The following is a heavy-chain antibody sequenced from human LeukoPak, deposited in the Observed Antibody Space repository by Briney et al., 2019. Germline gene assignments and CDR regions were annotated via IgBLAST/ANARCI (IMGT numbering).Heavy chain of an antibody. Sequence: PSETLSLTCTVSGGSISSGGYYWSWIRQHPGKGLEWIGYIYYSGSTYYNPSLKSRVTISVDTSKNQFSLQLNSVTPEDTAVYYCARGGDGYNYFHYWGQGTLVTVSS. CDR2: IYYSGST. V-gene: IGHV4-31*03. CDR1: GGSISSGGYY. CDR3: ARGGDGYNYFHY. D-gene: IGHD5-24*01. J-gene: IGHJ4*02.